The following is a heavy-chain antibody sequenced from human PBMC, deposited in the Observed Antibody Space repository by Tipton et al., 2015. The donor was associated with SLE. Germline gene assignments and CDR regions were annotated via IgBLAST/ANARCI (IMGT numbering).Heavy chain of an antibody. Sequence: TLSLTCAVYGGSFSGYYWSWIRQPPGKGLEWLGEINHSGSTNYNPSLKSRVTISVDTSKNQFSLKLSSVTAADTAMYYCAKADGVVGGQVPYWYFDLWGRGTLVTVSS. CDR2: INHSGST. CDR3: AKADGVVGGQVPYWYFDL. V-gene: IGHV4-34*01. CDR1: GGSFSGYY. D-gene: IGHD2-21*01. J-gene: IGHJ2*01.